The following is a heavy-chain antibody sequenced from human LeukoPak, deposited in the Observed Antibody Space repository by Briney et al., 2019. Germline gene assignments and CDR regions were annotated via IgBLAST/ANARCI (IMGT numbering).Heavy chain of an antibody. J-gene: IGHJ3*02. D-gene: IGHD1-26*01. Sequence: GGSLRLSCAASGFTFSSYWMSWVRQAPGKGLEWVANIRQDGSEKYYVDSVKGRFTISRDNAKNSLYLQMNSLRAEDTAVYYCARDRIVGATVAFDIWGQGTMVTVSS. V-gene: IGHV3-7*01. CDR3: ARDRIVGATVAFDI. CDR1: GFTFSSYW. CDR2: IRQDGSEK.